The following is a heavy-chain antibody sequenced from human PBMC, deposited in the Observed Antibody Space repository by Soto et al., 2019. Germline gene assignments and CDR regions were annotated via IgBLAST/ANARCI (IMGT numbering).Heavy chain of an antibody. Sequence: GASVKVSCKASGYTFTGYYMHWVRQAPGQGLEWMGWINPNSGGTNYAQKFQGWVTITRDTSISTAYMDLSRLRSDDTSVYYCAREEAGDGYNKVYFDYWGKGTLVTVSS. CDR1: GYTFTGYY. CDR2: INPNSGGT. CDR3: AREEAGDGYNKVYFDY. V-gene: IGHV1-2*04. J-gene: IGHJ4*02. D-gene: IGHD5-12*01.